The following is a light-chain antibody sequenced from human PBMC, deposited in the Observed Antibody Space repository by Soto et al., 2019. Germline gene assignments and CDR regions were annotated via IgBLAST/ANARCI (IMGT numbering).Light chain of an antibody. J-gene: IGKJ4*01. V-gene: IGKV3-15*01. Sequence: EIVLTQSPATLSVSPGERATLSCRASQSVGTNFAWYKQNLSQPPRLLIFATSTRATGVPARFSGSGSGTEFTLTISSLQSEDVAVYYGQRYGDWPLTFGGGAKVEIE. CDR3: QRYGDWPLT. CDR1: QSVGTN. CDR2: ATS.